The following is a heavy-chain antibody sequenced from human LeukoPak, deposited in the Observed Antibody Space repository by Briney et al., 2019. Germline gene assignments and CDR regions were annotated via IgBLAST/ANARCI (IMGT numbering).Heavy chain of an antibody. Sequence: GGSLRLSCAASGFTFSDYYMSWIRQAPGKGLEWISYISSSSSYSVYADSVKGRFTISRDNAKNSLYLEMNSLGADDTAVYYCARDGSKRDYWGQGALVIVSS. CDR1: GFTFSDYY. CDR3: ARDGSKRDY. D-gene: IGHD2-15*01. CDR2: ISSSSSYS. V-gene: IGHV3-11*06. J-gene: IGHJ4*02.